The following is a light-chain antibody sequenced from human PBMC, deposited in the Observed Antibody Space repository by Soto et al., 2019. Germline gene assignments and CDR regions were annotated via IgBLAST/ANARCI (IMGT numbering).Light chain of an antibody. Sequence: DIQMTQSPSSLSASVGDRVSIICRASQSINSWLAWYQKKPGKVPNLLMLDTFSLVSGGPSMFSGSRSGTEFTLTISSLQPDDDSCYYYQQNNSYSPLTFGGGTKVEI. CDR1: QSINSW. V-gene: IGKV1-5*02. CDR3: QQNNSYSPLT. J-gene: IGKJ4*01. CDR2: DTF.